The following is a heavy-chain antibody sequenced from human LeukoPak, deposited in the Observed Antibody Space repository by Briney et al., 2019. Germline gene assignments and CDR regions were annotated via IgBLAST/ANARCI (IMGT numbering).Heavy chain of an antibody. CDR2: IYYSGST. D-gene: IGHD3-3*01. J-gene: IGHJ5*02. V-gene: IGHV4-30-4*08. CDR3: ARPYYDFWSGYFWIDP. Sequence: SQTLSLTCTVSGGSISSGDYYWSWIRQPPGKGLEWIGYIYYSGSTYYNPSLKSRVTISVDTSKNQFSLKLSSVTAADTAVYYCARPYYDFWSGYFWIDPWGQGTLVTVSP. CDR1: GGSISSGDYY.